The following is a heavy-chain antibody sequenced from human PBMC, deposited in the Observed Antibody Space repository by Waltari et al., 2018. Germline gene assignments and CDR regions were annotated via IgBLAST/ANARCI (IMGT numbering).Heavy chain of an antibody. D-gene: IGHD4-17*01. Sequence: QVQLQESGPGLVRPSETLSLTCSVFGGSLSGYYWSWIRQPPGKGLAWIGYSGKKYNPSLRSRVTISLDTSKNQFSLELTSVTTADTAVYYCVRSYTETTTPIAGYWGQGILVTVSS. J-gene: IGHJ4*02. CDR1: GGSLSGYY. CDR2: YSGK. CDR3: VRSYTETTTPIAGY. V-gene: IGHV4-59*01.